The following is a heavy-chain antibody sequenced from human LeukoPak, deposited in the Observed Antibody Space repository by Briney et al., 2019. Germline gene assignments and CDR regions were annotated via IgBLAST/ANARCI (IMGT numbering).Heavy chain of an antibody. CDR3: ARDGGSSWYFDY. D-gene: IGHD6-13*01. CDR2: ISSSGNTT. CDR1: GFTFSNYE. V-gene: IGHV3-48*03. Sequence: GGSLRLSCAASGFTFSNYEMHWVRQAPGKGLEWVSYISSSGNTTYHADSVKGRFTIFRDNAENSLYLQMSSLRAEDTAVYYCARDGGSSWYFDYWGQGTLVTVSS. J-gene: IGHJ4*02.